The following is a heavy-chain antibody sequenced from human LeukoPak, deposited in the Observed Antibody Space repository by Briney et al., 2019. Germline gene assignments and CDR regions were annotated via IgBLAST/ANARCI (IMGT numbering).Heavy chain of an antibody. D-gene: IGHD2-21*02. V-gene: IGHV3-74*01. Sequence: GGSLRLSCAASGFTFSNYWMHWVRHAPGKGLVWVSHINNDGSTTDNADSVKGRFTISRDNAKNTLFLQMNSLRVEDTAVYYCARADGDCRSFDYWGEGNLVTVSS. J-gene: IGHJ4*02. CDR2: INNDGSTT. CDR3: ARADGDCRSFDY. CDR1: GFTFSNYW.